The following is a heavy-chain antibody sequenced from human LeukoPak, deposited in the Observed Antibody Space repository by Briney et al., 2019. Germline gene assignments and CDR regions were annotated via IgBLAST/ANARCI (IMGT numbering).Heavy chain of an antibody. V-gene: IGHV3-53*01. J-gene: IGHJ4*02. Sequence: GGSLRLSCAASGFTVSSNYMSWVRQAPGKGLEWVSVIYSGGSTYYADSVKGRFTISRDNSKNPLYLQMNGLRAVDTAVYYCAISSGWYLGNFDYWGQGNLVTVSS. CDR2: IYSGGST. CDR3: AISSGWYLGNFDY. CDR1: GFTVSSNY. D-gene: IGHD6-19*01.